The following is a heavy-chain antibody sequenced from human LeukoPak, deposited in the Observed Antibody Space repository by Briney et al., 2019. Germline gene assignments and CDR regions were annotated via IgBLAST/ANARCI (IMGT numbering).Heavy chain of an antibody. CDR1: GFTFDDYA. CDR2: ISWDGGST. J-gene: IGHJ6*03. V-gene: IGHV3-43D*03. CDR3: AKDGAERWLHYTDV. D-gene: IGHD5-24*01. Sequence: PGGSLRLSCAASGFTFDDYAMHWVRQAPGKGLEWVSLISWDGGSTYYADSVKGRFTISRDNSKNSLYLQMNSLRAEDTALYYCAKDGAERWLHYTDVWGKGTTVTVSS.